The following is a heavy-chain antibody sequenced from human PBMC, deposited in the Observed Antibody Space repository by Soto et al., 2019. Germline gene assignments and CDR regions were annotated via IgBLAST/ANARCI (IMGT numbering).Heavy chain of an antibody. CDR1: GFTFSSYG. CDR2: IWYDGSNK. Sequence: QVQLVESGGGVVQPGRSLRISCAASGFTFSSYGMHWVRQAPGKGLEWVAVIWYDGSNKYYADSVKGRFTISRDNSKNTLYLQMNSLRAEDTAVYYCAREARGYSYSRYFDYWGQGTLVTVSS. V-gene: IGHV3-33*01. CDR3: AREARGYSYSRYFDY. D-gene: IGHD5-18*01. J-gene: IGHJ4*02.